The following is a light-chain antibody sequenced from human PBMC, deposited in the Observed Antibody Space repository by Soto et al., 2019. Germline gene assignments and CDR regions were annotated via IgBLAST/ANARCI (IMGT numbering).Light chain of an antibody. CDR1: QSISSY. CDR3: QQSHSGIT. V-gene: IGKV1-39*01. J-gene: IGKJ5*01. CDR2: AAS. Sequence: DIQMTHSPSSLSASVGDRVTITCRASQSISSYLNWYQQKPGKAPKLLIYAASSLQRGVPSTFSGGGSGTDFTLTISSLQPEDFATYYCQQSHSGITFGQGTRLE.